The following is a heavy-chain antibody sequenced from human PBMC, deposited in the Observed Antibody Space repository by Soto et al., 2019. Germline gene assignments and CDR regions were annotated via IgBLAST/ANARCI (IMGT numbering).Heavy chain of an antibody. CDR3: AAGGATAFDY. D-gene: IGHD1-26*01. CDR1: GGSISSGGYY. Sequence: SEILSLTCTVSGGSISSGGYYCSWIRQHPGKGLEWIGYIYYSGSTYYNPSLKSRVTISVDTSKNQFSLKLSSVTAADTAVYYCAAGGATAFDYWGQGTLVNVSS. V-gene: IGHV4-31*03. J-gene: IGHJ4*02. CDR2: IYYSGST.